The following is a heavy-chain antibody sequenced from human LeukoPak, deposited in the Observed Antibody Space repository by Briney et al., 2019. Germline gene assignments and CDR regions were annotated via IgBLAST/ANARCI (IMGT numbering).Heavy chain of an antibody. V-gene: IGHV4-34*01. CDR1: GYSISSGYY. CDR2: INHSGST. CDR3: ARVPKYYYDSSGYYPRDY. J-gene: IGHJ4*02. Sequence: SETLSLTCAVSGYSISSGYYWSWIRQPPGKGLEWIGEINHSGSTNYNPSLKSRVTISVDTSKNQFSLKLSSVTAADTAVYYCARVPKYYYDSSGYYPRDYWGQGTLVTVSS. D-gene: IGHD3-22*01.